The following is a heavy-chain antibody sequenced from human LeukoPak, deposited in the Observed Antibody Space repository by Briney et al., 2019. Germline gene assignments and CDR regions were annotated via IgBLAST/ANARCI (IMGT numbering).Heavy chain of an antibody. J-gene: IGHJ4*02. CDR2: IYYSGST. V-gene: IGHV4-39*07. D-gene: IGHD5-18*01. Sequence: SETLSLTCTVSGDSITTNSYYWGWIRQPPGKGLEWIGSIYYSGSTYYNPSLKSRVTISVDTSKNQFSLKLSSVTAADTAVYYCARVGGIQLWLEVSGLFDYWGQGTLVTVSS. CDR3: ARVGGIQLWLEVSGLFDY. CDR1: GDSITTNSYY.